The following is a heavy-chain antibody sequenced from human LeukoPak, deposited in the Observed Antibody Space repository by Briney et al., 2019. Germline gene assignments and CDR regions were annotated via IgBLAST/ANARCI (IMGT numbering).Heavy chain of an antibody. CDR1: GFTFSSYG. V-gene: IGHV3-30*02. Sequence: GGSLRLSCAASGFTFSSYGMHWVRQAPGKGLEWVAFIRYDGSNKYYADSVKGRFTISRDNSKNTLYLQMNSLRAEDTAVYYCVKVSLYDYVWGSYRPSHPFDYWGQGTLVTVSS. CDR3: VKVSLYDYVWGSYRPSHPFDY. J-gene: IGHJ4*02. CDR2: IRYDGSNK. D-gene: IGHD3-16*02.